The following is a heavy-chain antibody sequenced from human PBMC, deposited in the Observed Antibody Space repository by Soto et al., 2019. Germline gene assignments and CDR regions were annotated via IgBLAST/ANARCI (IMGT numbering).Heavy chain of an antibody. V-gene: IGHV4-59*01. CDR3: ARDSSGRHDY. D-gene: IGHD3-22*01. CDR1: GGSINSYF. Sequence: SETLSLTCTVSGGSINSYFWSWIRQSPGKGLEWIGYIYHGGATTYNASLKSRVTISVDTSKNQFFLKVNSVTAADTAVYFCARDSSGRHDYWGQGTPVTVSS. J-gene: IGHJ4*02. CDR2: IYHGGAT.